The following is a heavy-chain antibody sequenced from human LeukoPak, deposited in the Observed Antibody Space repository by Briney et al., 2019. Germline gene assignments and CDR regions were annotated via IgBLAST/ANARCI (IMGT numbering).Heavy chain of an antibody. D-gene: IGHD2-15*01. V-gene: IGHV3-11*01. CDR2: ISSSGSTI. CDR1: GFTFSDYY. CDR3: ARDRYCSGGSCYDSVAGPIDY. J-gene: IGHJ4*02. Sequence: GGSLRLSCAASGFTFSDYYMSWIRQAPGKGLEWGSYISSSGSTIYYADSVKGRFTISRDNAKTSLYLQMNSLRAEDTAVYYCARDRYCSGGSCYDSVAGPIDYWGQGTLVTVSS.